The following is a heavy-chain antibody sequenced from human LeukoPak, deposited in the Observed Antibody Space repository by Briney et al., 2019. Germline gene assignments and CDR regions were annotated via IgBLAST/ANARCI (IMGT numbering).Heavy chain of an antibody. CDR1: GFTFSSYS. CDR3: ARVQRGYSYGFLFDY. D-gene: IGHD5-18*01. CDR2: ISSSSSYI. Sequence: GGSLRLSCAASGFTFSSYSMNWVRQAPGKGLEWVSSISSSSSYIYYADSVKGRFTISRDNAKNSLYLQMNSLRAADTAVYYCARVQRGYSYGFLFDYWGQGTLVTVSS. V-gene: IGHV3-21*01. J-gene: IGHJ4*02.